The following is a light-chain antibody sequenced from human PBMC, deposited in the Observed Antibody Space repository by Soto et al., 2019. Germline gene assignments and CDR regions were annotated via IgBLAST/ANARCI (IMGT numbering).Light chain of an antibody. CDR1: QSVGGSS. J-gene: IGKJ5*01. Sequence: ETVLTQSPGTLSLSPGERATLSCRASQSVGGSSLAWYQQRPGQAPRLLIYHTSYRATGIPDRFSGSGSGTDFTLTISRLEPEDFATYYCLQDYNYPITFGQGTRLETK. V-gene: IGKV3-20*01. CDR3: LQDYNYPIT. CDR2: HTS.